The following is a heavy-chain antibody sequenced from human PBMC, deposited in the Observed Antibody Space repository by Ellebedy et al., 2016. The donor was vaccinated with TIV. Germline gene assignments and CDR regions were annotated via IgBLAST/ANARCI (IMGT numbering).Heavy chain of an antibody. CDR2: MNPYSGDT. CDR3: ARGGPKGENDWIDP. D-gene: IGHD1-1*01. V-gene: IGHV1-8*01. CDR1: GYTFTNYA. Sequence: AASVKVSCKASGYTFTNYALNWVRQATGHGLEWMGRMNPYSGDTVYARKFQCRLTMTRNTSIVTAYMELSSLKSEDTAIYYCARGGPKGENDWIDPWGQGTLVTVSS. J-gene: IGHJ5*02.